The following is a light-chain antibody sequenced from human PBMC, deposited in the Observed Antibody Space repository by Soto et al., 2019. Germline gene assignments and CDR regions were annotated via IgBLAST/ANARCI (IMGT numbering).Light chain of an antibody. V-gene: IGLV2-14*01. J-gene: IGLJ2*01. CDR3: SSSTSTTTLL. CDR2: AAS. CDR1: SSXVXVFNY. Sequence: QSVLTQPASVSGSPGQSITISCTXTSSXVXVFNYVSWYQXHPGNAPKLIIYAASNRPPGVSNRFSGSKSGNTASLTISGLQAEDEAEYYCSSSTSTTTLLFGGGTQLTVL.